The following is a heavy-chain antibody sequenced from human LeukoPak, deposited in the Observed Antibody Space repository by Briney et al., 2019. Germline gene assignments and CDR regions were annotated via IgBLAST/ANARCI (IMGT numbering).Heavy chain of an antibody. CDR3: ARLMVPPSNAFDI. CDR1: GYSFTSYW. V-gene: IGHV5-51*01. D-gene: IGHD2-8*01. Sequence: GESLKISCKGSGYSFTSYWIGWVRQMPGKGLECMGIIYPGDSDTRYSPSFQGQVTMSADKSISTAYLQWSSLKASDTAMYYCARLMVPPSNAFDIWGQGTMVTVSS. CDR2: IYPGDSDT. J-gene: IGHJ3*02.